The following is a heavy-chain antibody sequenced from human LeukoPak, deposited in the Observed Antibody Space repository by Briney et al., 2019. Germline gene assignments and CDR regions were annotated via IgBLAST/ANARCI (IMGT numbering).Heavy chain of an antibody. J-gene: IGHJ6*03. CDR3: ASESHCSSTSCPPYYYYYMDV. CDR1: GFTFSSYD. D-gene: IGHD2-2*01. Sequence: GGSLRLSRAASGFTFSSYDMTWVRQAPGRGLEWVSSIRPSGDNTYYADSVKGRFTISRDNSKNTLYLQMNSLRAEDTAVYYCASESHCSSTSCPPYYYYYMDVWGKGTTVTVSS. V-gene: IGHV3-23*01. CDR2: IRPSGDNT.